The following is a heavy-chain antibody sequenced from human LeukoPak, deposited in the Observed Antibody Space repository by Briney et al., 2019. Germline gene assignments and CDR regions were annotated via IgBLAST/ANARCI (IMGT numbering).Heavy chain of an antibody. CDR1: GYTFDRSW. V-gene: IGHV5-51*01. CDR3: VRQIAVSGRTISEYWYYIDL. J-gene: IGHJ6*03. Sequence: GGSLRLSCQASGYTFDRSWIGWVRQMPGKGFQWLGIVYPRDSDTRYSPPVQGHVTITADTSTDTAYLQWGSLRASDTANYFCVRQIAVSGRTISEYWYYIDLWGKGTAVTVSS. CDR2: VYPRDSDT. D-gene: IGHD6-19*01.